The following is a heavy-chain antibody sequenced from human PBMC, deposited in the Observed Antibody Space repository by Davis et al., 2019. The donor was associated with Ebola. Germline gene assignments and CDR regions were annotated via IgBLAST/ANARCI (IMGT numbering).Heavy chain of an antibody. CDR1: GFTFSDYY. CDR3: ARDGYGDRSFDY. V-gene: IGHV3-11*06. J-gene: IGHJ4*02. CDR2: ISSSSSYI. D-gene: IGHD4-17*01. Sequence: PGGSLRLSCAASGFTFSDYYMSWIRQAPGKGLEWVSSISSSSSYIYYADSVKGRFTISRDNAKNSLYLQMNSLRAEDTAVYYCARDGYGDRSFDYWGQGTLVTVSS.